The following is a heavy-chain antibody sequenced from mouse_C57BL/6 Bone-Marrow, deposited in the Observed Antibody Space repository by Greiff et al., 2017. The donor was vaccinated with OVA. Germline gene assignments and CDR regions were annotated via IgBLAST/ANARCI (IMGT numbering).Heavy chain of an antibody. CDR2: ITHSGET. V-gene: IGHV12-3*01. CDR3: AEDSQGYYAMDY. Sequence: VQLQESGPGLVKPSQSLFLTCSITGFPITSGYYWIWIRQSPGKPLEWMGYITHSGETFYNPSLQSPISITRETSKNQFFLQLNSVTTEDTAMYCCAEDSQGYYAMDYWGQGTSVTVSS. J-gene: IGHJ4*01. CDR1: GFPITSGYY.